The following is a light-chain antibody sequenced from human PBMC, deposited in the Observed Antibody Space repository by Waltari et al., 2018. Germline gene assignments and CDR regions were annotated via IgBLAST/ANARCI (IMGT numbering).Light chain of an antibody. V-gene: IGLV1-40*01. CDR2: GNN. Sequence: QSVLTQPPSVSGDPGQPVNISCTGTYSNVGAGYDVHWYQQVPGAAPKLLIFGNNNRPSGVPDRFSGSKSGASASLAITGLQADDEADYFCQSYDSSLSGFYVFGSGTKVTVL. J-gene: IGLJ1*01. CDR3: QSYDSSLSGFYV. CDR1: YSNVGAGYD.